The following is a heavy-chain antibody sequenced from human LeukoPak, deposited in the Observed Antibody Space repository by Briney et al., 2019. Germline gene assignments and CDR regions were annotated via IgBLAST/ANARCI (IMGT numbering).Heavy chain of an antibody. V-gene: IGHV4-39*01. CDR3: ARHYGGNSIREIDY. D-gene: IGHD4-23*01. Sequence: SETLSLTCTVSGGSISSSSYYWGWIRQPPGKGLEWIGSIYYSGSTYYNPSLKSRVTISVDTSKNQFSLKLSSVTAADTAVYYCARHYGGNSIREIDYWGQGTLVTVSS. J-gene: IGHJ4*02. CDR2: IYYSGST. CDR1: GGSISSSSYY.